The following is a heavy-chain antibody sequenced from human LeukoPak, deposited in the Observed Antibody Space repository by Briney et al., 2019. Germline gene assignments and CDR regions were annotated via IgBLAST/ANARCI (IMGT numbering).Heavy chain of an antibody. D-gene: IGHD3-3*01. CDR1: GGSISSSNY. J-gene: IGHJ4*02. CDR2: IYYSGIT. V-gene: IGHV4-59*08. Sequence: SETLSLTCTVSGGSISSSNYWTWIRQPPGKGLEWIGYIYYSGITNYNPSLKSRVTISVDTSKNQFSLKLSSVTAADTAVYFCARGAEYYAIWRGYAGYSDYWGQGISVTVSS. CDR3: ARGAEYYAIWRGYAGYSDY.